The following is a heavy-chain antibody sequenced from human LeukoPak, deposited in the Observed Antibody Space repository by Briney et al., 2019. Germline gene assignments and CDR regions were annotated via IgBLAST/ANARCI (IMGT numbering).Heavy chain of an antibody. V-gene: IGHV4-59*01. CDR1: GGSISSYY. CDR2: VYYSGST. D-gene: IGHD3-16*01. J-gene: IGHJ6*02. CDR3: ARGARGNYYYYGMDV. Sequence: PSETLSLTCTVSGGSISSYYWSWIRQPPGKRLEWSGYVYYSGSTNDNPSLKSRVTISVDTSKNQFSLKLSSVTAADTAVYYCARGARGNYYYYGMDVWGQGTTVTVSS.